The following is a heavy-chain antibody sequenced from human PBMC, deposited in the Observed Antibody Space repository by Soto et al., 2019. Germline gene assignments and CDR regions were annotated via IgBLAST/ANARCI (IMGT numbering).Heavy chain of an antibody. CDR1: GFTFSSYG. D-gene: IGHD5-18*01. CDR3: AKARGDSYGYGHYYYYGMDV. CDR2: ISYDGSNK. Sequence: QVQLVESGGGVVQPGRSLRLSCAASGFTFSSYGMHWVRQAPGKGLEWVAVISYDGSNKYYADSVKGRFTISRDNSKNTLYLQMNSLRAEDTAVYYCAKARGDSYGYGHYYYYGMDVWGQGTTVTVSS. V-gene: IGHV3-30*18. J-gene: IGHJ6*02.